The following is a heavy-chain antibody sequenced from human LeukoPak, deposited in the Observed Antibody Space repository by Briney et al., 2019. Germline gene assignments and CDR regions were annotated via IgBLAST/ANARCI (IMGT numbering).Heavy chain of an antibody. CDR2: ISGSGDTT. Sequence: AGSLTLSCATSGFTFSSYAMSWVRQAPGKGLEWVSVISGSGDTTYYEDSVKGRFTISRDNSKNTLYLQMNSLRAEDTAVYYCAKGIYVRSIYGMDVWGQGTTVTDSS. D-gene: IGHD5/OR15-5a*01. J-gene: IGHJ6*02. CDR3: AKGIYVRSIYGMDV. CDR1: GFTFSSYA. V-gene: IGHV3-23*01.